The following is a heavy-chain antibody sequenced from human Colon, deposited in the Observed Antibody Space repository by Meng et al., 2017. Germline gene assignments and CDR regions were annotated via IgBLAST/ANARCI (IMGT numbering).Heavy chain of an antibody. D-gene: IGHD4-17*01. CDR1: GYSFTNYG. CDR2: INPNSGGT. J-gene: IGHJ4*02. Sequence: QVQLVQLGAGVKKPGASVKVPCKASGYSFTNYGISWVRQAPGQGLEWMGRINPNSGGTNYAQKFQGRVTMTRDTSISTAYMELSRLRSDDTAVYYCAREMGRMRTTVTTFAYWGQGTLVTVSS. CDR3: AREMGRMRTTVTTFAY. V-gene: IGHV1-2*06.